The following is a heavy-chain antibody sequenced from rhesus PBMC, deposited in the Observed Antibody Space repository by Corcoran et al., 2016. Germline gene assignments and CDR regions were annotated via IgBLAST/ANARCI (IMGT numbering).Heavy chain of an antibody. CDR2: IRNGGGST. D-gene: IGHD4-29*01. CDR3: GRADYGVDY. Sequence: EVQLVESGGDLAKPGGSLRLSCAASGFTFSDYYMDWVRQAAGKGLEWGARIRNGGGSTWYADSGKGRFTISRENAKNTLYLQRNSLRAEDTAVYYCGRADYGVDYWGQGVLVTVSS. J-gene: IGHJ4*01. CDR1: GFTFSDYY. V-gene: IGHV3-178*01.